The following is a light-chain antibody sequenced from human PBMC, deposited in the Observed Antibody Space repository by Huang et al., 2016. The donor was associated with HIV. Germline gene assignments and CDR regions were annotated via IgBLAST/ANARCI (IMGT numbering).Light chain of an antibody. Sequence: DIQMTQSPSSVSASVGDRISFTCRASQDINRWLAWYQQKPGKAPKLLICAASTLQGGVPSRFSGRVSGTGFTLTINNLQPEDFATYFCQQAVSFPLTFGGGTKVEIK. V-gene: IGKV1-12*01. CDR1: QDINRW. J-gene: IGKJ4*01. CDR3: QQAVSFPLT. CDR2: AAS.